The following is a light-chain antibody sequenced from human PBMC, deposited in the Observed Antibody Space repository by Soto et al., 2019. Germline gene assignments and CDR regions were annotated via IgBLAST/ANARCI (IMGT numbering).Light chain of an antibody. Sequence: QSVLTQPPSVSDAPRQRVTISCSGSSSNIGKNAVSWYQQLPGEAPKLLIYYDDLLPSGVSDRFSGSKSGTSASLAVSGLQSEDEADYFCAAWDDRLKGVVFGGGTKVTVL. CDR3: AAWDDRLKGVV. V-gene: IGLV1-36*01. CDR2: YDD. J-gene: IGLJ3*02. CDR1: SSNIGKNA.